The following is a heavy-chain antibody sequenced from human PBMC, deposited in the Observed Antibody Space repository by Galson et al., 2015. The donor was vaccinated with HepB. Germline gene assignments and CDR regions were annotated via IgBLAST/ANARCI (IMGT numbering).Heavy chain of an antibody. Sequence: SLRLSCAVSGFTFSSFGFHWVRQAPGKGLEWVAFISYDGNNEFYEDSVKGRFNISRDNANNRLYLQMKSPRSEDTGVYYCAQGDWFDPWGQGTLVIDSS. D-gene: IGHD1-26*01. CDR2: ISYDGNNE. CDR1: GFTFSSFG. V-gene: IGHV3-30*13. CDR3: AQGDWFDP. J-gene: IGHJ5*02.